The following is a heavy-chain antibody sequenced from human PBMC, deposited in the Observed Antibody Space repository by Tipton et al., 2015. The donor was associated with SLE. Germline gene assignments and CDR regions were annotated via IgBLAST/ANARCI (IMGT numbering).Heavy chain of an antibody. CDR3: ARHVTIGRGSYYYYGLDV. Sequence: TLSLTCTVSGGDISSSSYYWGWIRQPPGKGLEWIGSIYYSGSTYYNPSLKSRVTISVDTSMNQFSLKLSSVTAAATAVYYCARHVTIGRGSYYYYGLDVWGQGTTVTVSS. D-gene: IGHD3-10*01. J-gene: IGHJ6*02. CDR2: IYYSGST. V-gene: IGHV4-39*01. CDR1: GGDISSSSYY.